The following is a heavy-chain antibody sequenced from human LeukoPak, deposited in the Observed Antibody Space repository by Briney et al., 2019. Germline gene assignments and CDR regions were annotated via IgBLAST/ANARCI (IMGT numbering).Heavy chain of an antibody. CDR2: ISHDGSSQ. J-gene: IGHJ4*02. Sequence: GRSLRLSCAASGFTFSDYGMHWARLAPGKGLEWVAHISHDGSSQNYADSVQGRFTISRDNSKNKVDLQMNSLRAEDTAVYYCAKDGPLPYTSTSFGRHFLEYWGQGTLVTVSS. V-gene: IGHV3-30*18. CDR3: AKDGPLPYTSTSFGRHFLEY. CDR1: GFTFSDYG. D-gene: IGHD6-13*01.